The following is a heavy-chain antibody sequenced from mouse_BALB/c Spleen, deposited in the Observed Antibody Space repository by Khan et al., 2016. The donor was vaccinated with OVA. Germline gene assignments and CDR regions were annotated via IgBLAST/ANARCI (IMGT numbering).Heavy chain of an antibody. CDR3: AGRAYYYNSEGFAY. Sequence: EVELVESGGDLVKTGGSLKLSCAASGFTFSTYGMSWVRQTPDKKLEWVATISSGGHYTYYIDSVKGRFTISRDNAKNILYLQMTSLRSEDTAMYYCAGRAYYYNSEGFAYWGQGTLVTVSA. CDR2: ISSGGHYT. V-gene: IGHV5-6*01. CDR1: GFTFSTYG. J-gene: IGHJ3*01. D-gene: IGHD1-1*01.